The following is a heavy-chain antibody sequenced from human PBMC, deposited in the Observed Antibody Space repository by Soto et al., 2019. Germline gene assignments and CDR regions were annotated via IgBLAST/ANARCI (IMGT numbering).Heavy chain of an antibody. Sequence: SVKVSCKASGYTFTSYGISWVRQAPGQGLEWMGWISAYNGNTNYAQKLQGRVTMTTDTSTSTAYMELRSLRSDDTAVYYCAREGHYDYVWGSYRPYYFDYWGQGTLVTVSS. CDR1: GYTFTSYG. V-gene: IGHV1-18*01. CDR3: AREGHYDYVWGSYRPYYFDY. D-gene: IGHD3-16*02. CDR2: ISAYNGNT. J-gene: IGHJ4*02.